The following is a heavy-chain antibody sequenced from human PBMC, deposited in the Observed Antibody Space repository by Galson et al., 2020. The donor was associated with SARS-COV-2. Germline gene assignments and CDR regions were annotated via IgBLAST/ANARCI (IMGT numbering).Heavy chain of an antibody. CDR2: IYYSGST. J-gene: IGHJ3*02. V-gene: IGHV4-30-4*01. D-gene: IGHD3-3*01. CDR1: GGSISSGDYY. CDR3: ARDRAPRYYDFWSGYDPAFDI. Sequence: ETSETLSLTCTVSGGSISSGDYYWSWIRQPPGKGMAWIGYIYYSGSTYYNPSLKSRVTISVDTSKNQFSLKLSSVTAADTAVYYCARDRAPRYYDFWSGYDPAFDIWGQGTMVTVSS.